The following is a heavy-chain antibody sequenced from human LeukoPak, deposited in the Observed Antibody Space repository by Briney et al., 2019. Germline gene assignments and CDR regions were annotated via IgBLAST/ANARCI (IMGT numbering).Heavy chain of an antibody. CDR1: GGTFNSYA. Sequence: ASVKVSCKASGGTFNSYAISWVRQAPGQGLEWMGRIIPIFDTANFAQKFQGRVTITADESTSTAYVELGSLRSEDTAVYYCARGPLHDFWSGYLDYWGQGTLVTVSS. CDR3: ARGPLHDFWSGYLDY. D-gene: IGHD3-3*01. V-gene: IGHV1-69*13. J-gene: IGHJ4*02. CDR2: IIPIFDTA.